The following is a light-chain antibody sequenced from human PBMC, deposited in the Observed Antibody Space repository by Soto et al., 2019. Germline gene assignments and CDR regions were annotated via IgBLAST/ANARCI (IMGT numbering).Light chain of an antibody. CDR3: QQSYSTPT. CDR1: QSISIY. V-gene: IGKV1-39*01. CDR2: AGS. Sequence: DIQMTQSPSSVSASVGDRVTITCRASQSISIYLNWYQQKPGKAPILLVYAGSSLQGGVPSRFGGSGSGTDFTLTITSLQPEDFATYYCQQSYSTPTFGGGTKVDIK. J-gene: IGKJ4*01.